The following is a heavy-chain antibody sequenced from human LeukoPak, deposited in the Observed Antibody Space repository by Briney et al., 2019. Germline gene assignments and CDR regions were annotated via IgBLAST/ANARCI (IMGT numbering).Heavy chain of an antibody. D-gene: IGHD3-9*01. Sequence: PGGSLRLSCAASGFSFSSYSLNWVRQAPGKGLEWVSYISSSSTIYYADSVKGRFTISRDNAKNSLYLQMNSLRDEDTAVYYCARDQYDILTGYYLDYWGQGTLVTVSS. CDR1: GFSFSSYS. V-gene: IGHV3-48*02. CDR3: ARDQYDILTGYYLDY. J-gene: IGHJ4*02. CDR2: ISSSSTI.